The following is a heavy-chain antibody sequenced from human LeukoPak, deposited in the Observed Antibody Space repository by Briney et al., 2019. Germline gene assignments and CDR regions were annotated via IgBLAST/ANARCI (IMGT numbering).Heavy chain of an antibody. D-gene: IGHD2-2*02. CDR2: INPSGGST. V-gene: IGHV1-46*01. CDR3: AVGVPAAIVMDYYYYGMDV. J-gene: IGHJ6*02. CDR1: GYTFTSYY. Sequence: ASVKVSCKASGYTFTSYYMHWVRPAPGRGLAWMGIINPSGGSTSYAQKFQGRVTMTRDTSTSTVYMELSSLRSEDTAVYYCAVGVPAAIVMDYYYYGMDVWGQGTTVTVSS.